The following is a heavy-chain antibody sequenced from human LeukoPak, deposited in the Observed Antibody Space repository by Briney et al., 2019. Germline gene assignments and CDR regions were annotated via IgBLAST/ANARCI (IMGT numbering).Heavy chain of an antibody. J-gene: IGHJ4*02. D-gene: IGHD3-9*01. CDR2: IGPNGAST. CDR3: VKDLTGTWSFDY. Sequence: GVFLRLSCSTSGYTFSNHFMHWVREAPWKGLEYVLSIGPNGASTLYADSVKGRFTISRDNSKNALYLQLTSLRLEDTALYYCVKDLTGTWSFDYWGQGTLVTVSS. V-gene: IGHV3-64D*06. CDR1: GYTFSNHF.